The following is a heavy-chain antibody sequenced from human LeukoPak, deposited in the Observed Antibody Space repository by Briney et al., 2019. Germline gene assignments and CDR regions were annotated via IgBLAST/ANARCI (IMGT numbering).Heavy chain of an antibody. V-gene: IGHV4-61*02. CDR2: IYTSGST. CDR1: GGSISSGSYY. Sequence: SETLSLTCTVSGGSISSGSYYWSWIRQPAGKGLEWIGRIYTSGSTNYNPSLKSRVTISVDTSKNQFSLKLSSVTAADTAVYDCARETWEDGYNFYPPLYYFDYWGQGTLVTVSS. CDR3: ARETWEDGYNFYPPLYYFDY. D-gene: IGHD5-24*01. J-gene: IGHJ4*02.